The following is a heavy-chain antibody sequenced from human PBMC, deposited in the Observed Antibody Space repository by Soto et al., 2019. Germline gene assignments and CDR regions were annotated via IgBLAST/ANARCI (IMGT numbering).Heavy chain of an antibody. CDR2: ISAYNGNT. V-gene: IGHV1-18*01. Sequence: ASGKVSCKVAGSTRTEIGVRWVLQAPGQGIEWMGWISAYNGNTNYEQKLQGRVTMTTDTSTSTAYMELRSLRSDDTAVYYCARVREVGATGFDYWGQGTLVTVSS. J-gene: IGHJ4*02. CDR3: ARVREVGATGFDY. CDR1: GSTRTEIG. D-gene: IGHD1-26*01.